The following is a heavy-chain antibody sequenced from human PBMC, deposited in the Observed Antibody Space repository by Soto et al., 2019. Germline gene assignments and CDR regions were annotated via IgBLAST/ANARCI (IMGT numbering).Heavy chain of an antibody. J-gene: IGHJ4*02. CDR3: ARAIAARPLDFDY. Sequence: SETLSLTCAVYGGSFSGYYWSWIRQPPGKGLEWIGEINHSGSTNYNPSLKSRVTISVDTSKNQFSLKLSSVTAADTAVYYCARAIAARPLDFDYWGQGTLVTVSS. CDR2: INHSGST. CDR1: GGSFSGYY. D-gene: IGHD6-6*01. V-gene: IGHV4-34*01.